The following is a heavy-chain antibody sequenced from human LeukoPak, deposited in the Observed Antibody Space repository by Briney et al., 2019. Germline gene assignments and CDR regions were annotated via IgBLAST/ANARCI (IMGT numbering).Heavy chain of an antibody. CDR2: INQDGSEI. CDR3: ARDKQVGATHFDN. V-gene: IGHV3-7*01. CDR1: GFTFSSYW. Sequence: GGSLRLSCAASGFTFSSYWMNWVRQAPGKGLEWVANINQDGSEIYSVDSVKGRFTIFRDNSKNTLYLQMNSLRAEDTAVYYCARDKQVGATHFDNWGQGTLVTVSS. D-gene: IGHD1-26*01. J-gene: IGHJ4*02.